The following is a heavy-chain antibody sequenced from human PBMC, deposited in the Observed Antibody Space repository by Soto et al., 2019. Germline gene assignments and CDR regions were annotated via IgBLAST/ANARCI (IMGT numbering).Heavy chain of an antibody. J-gene: IGHJ4*02. CDR2: IWYGGSNK. CDR1: GFTFSSYG. V-gene: IGHV3-33*06. D-gene: IGHD6-19*01. CDR3: AKGDSRSGWYIGY. Sequence: GGSLRLSCAASGFTFSSYGMHWVRQAPGKGLEWVAVIWYGGSNKYYADSVKGRFTISRDNSKNTLYLQMNSLRAEDTAVYYCAKGDSRSGWYIGYWGQGTLVTVSS.